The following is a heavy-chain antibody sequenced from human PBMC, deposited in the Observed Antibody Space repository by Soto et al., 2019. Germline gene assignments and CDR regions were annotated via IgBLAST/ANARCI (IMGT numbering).Heavy chain of an antibody. V-gene: IGHV1-2*02. Sequence: QVQLVQSGAEVKKPGASVKVSCKAPRYIFTAYFMHWVRQAPGQGLEWMGWINPNNGATHYGLSFQGRVTTTRDTSISTAYMEPSSLRSDDTAVYYCASHDTGARFDPWGQGTLVIVSS. CDR2: INPNNGAT. D-gene: IGHD1-1*01. J-gene: IGHJ5*02. CDR3: ASHDTGARFDP. CDR1: RYIFTAYF.